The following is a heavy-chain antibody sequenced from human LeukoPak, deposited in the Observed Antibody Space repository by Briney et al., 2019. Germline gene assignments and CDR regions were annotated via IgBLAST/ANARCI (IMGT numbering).Heavy chain of an antibody. Sequence: GASVKVSRKASGYTFTGYYMHWVRQAPGQGLEWMGWINPNSGGTNYAQKFQGRVTMTRDTSISTAYMELSRLRSDDTAVYYCARDHYDSSGALVFDYWGQGTLVTVSS. CDR2: INPNSGGT. CDR1: GYTFTGYY. V-gene: IGHV1-2*02. CDR3: ARDHYDSSGALVFDY. D-gene: IGHD3-22*01. J-gene: IGHJ4*02.